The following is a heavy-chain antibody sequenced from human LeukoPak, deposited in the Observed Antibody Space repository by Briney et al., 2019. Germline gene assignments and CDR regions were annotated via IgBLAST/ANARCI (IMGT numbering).Heavy chain of an antibody. D-gene: IGHD4-11*01. CDR3: ARSLLFSKFSYFQH. CDR1: GYTFTSYG. Sequence: GAPVKVSCKASGYTFTSYGISWVRQAPGQGLEWMGWISAYNGNTNYAQKLQGRVTMTTDTSTSTAYMELRSLRSDDTAVYYCARSLLFSKFSYFQHWGQGTLVTVSS. V-gene: IGHV1-18*01. J-gene: IGHJ1*01. CDR2: ISAYNGNT.